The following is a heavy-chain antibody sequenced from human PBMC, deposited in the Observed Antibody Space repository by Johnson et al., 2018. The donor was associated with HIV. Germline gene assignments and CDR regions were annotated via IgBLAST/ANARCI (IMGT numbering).Heavy chain of an antibody. J-gene: IGHJ3*02. V-gene: IGHV3-30*14. CDR1: GFTFSSYA. CDR3: AKDLYYYDSSGYFAFDI. CDR2: ISYDGSNK. D-gene: IGHD3-22*01. Sequence: QVQLVESGGGVAQPGRSLRLSCAASGFTFSSYAMHWVRQAPGKGLEWVAVISYDGSNKYYADSVKGRFTISRDNSKNTLYLQMNSLRAEDTALYYCAKDLYYYDSSGYFAFDIWGQGTMVTVSS.